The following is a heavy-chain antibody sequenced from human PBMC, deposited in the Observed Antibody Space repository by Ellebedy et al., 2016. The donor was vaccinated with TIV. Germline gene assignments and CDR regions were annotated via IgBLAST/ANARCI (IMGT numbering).Heavy chain of an antibody. Sequence: MPSETLSRTCAVYGGSFSGYFWTWIRQPPGKGLEWIGEINHGGSTNYNPSLKSRVSISVDTSKNQFSLKLTSVTAADTAVYYCARVSNLKGADYWGQGTLVTVSS. J-gene: IGHJ4*02. D-gene: IGHD3-16*01. V-gene: IGHV4-34*01. CDR1: GGSFSGYF. CDR2: INHGGST. CDR3: ARVSNLKGADY.